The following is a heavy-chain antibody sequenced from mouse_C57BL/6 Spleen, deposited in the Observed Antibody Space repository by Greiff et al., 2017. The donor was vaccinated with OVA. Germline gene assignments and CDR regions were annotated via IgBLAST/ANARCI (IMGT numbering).Heavy chain of an antibody. CDR3: ARNDSSGYYAMDY. CDR1: GYTFTSYW. V-gene: IGHV1-69*01. Sequence: QVQLQQPGAELVMPGASVKLSCKASGYTFTSYWMHWVKQRPGQGLEWIGEIDPSDSYTNYNQKFKGKSTLTVDKSSSTAYMQLSSLTSEDSAVYDCARNDSSGYYAMDYWGKGTSVTVSS. J-gene: IGHJ4*01. CDR2: IDPSDSYT. D-gene: IGHD3-2*02.